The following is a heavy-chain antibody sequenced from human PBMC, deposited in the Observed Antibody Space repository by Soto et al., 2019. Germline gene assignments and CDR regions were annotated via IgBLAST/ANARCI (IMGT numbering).Heavy chain of an antibody. D-gene: IGHD6-19*01. CDR1: GFTFSNYA. Sequence: QVQLVESGGGVVQPGRSLRLSCAASGFTFSNYAMHWVRQAPGKGLEWVAVISYDGSNKYYADSVKGRFTISRDNSKNTLYLQMNSLRAEDTAVYYCARDLHSSGWFYYYYYGMDVWGQGTTVTVSS. CDR2: ISYDGSNK. J-gene: IGHJ6*02. V-gene: IGHV3-30-3*01. CDR3: ARDLHSSGWFYYYYYGMDV.